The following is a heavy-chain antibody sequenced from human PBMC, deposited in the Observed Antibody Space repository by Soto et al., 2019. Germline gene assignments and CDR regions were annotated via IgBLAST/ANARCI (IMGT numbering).Heavy chain of an antibody. D-gene: IGHD3-3*01. J-gene: IGHJ6*02. CDR2: ISSGGNTI. CDR1: GFTLSSFE. Sequence: PGGSLRLSCAATGFTLSSFEMNWVRQAPGKGLEWVSYISSGGNTIYYADSVKGRFTISRDTGKSSLFLQMNSLRAEDTAVYYCTRERPSSDFWSVYSYGMDVWGQGTAVTVSS. V-gene: IGHV3-48*03. CDR3: TRERPSSDFWSVYSYGMDV.